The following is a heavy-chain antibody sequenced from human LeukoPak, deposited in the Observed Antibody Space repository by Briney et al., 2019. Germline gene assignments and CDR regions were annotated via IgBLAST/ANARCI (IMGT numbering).Heavy chain of an antibody. V-gene: IGHV4-59*01. CDR1: GGSISSYY. Sequence: SETLSLTCTVPGGSISSYYWSWIRQPPGKGLEWIGYIYYSGSTNYNPSLKSRVTISVDTSKNQFSLKLSSVTAADTAVYYCASSPIRYFDWLSSYYFDYWGQGTLVTVSS. D-gene: IGHD3-9*01. CDR3: ASSPIRYFDWLSSYYFDY. J-gene: IGHJ4*02. CDR2: IYYSGST.